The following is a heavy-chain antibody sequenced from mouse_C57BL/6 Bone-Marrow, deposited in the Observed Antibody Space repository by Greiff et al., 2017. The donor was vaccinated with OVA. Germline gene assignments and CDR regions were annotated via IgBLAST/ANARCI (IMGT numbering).Heavy chain of an antibody. V-gene: IGHV1-18*01. CDR3: ARGGLGPVYYAMDY. Sequence: VQLQQSGPELVKPGASVKIPCKASGYTFTDYNMDWVKQSHGKSLEWIGDINPNNGGTIYNQKFKGKATLTVDKSSSTAYMELRSLTSEDTAVYYCARGGLGPVYYAMDYWGQGTSVTVSS. J-gene: IGHJ4*01. CDR2: INPNNGGT. CDR1: GYTFTDYN. D-gene: IGHD4-1*01.